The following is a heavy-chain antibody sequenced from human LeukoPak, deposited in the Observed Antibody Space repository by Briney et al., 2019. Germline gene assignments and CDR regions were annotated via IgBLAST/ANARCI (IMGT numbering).Heavy chain of an antibody. CDR1: GYTFTGYY. J-gene: IGHJ5*02. CDR3: ARDPSKKGNNWFDP. V-gene: IGHV1-2*02. CDR2: INPNSGGT. Sequence: ASVKASCKASGYTFTGYYMHWVRQAPGQGLEWMGWINPNSGGTNYAQKFQGRVTMTRDTSISTAYMELSRLRSDDTAVYYCARDPSKKGNNWFDPWGQGTLVTVSS. D-gene: IGHD3-10*01.